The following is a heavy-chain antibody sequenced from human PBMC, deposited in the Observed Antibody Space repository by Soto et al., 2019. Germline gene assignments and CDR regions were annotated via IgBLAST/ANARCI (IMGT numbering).Heavy chain of an antibody. CDR3: ARQIRRPITMIVGGADY. D-gene: IGHD3-22*01. Sequence: QLQLQESGPGLVKPSETLSLTCTVSGGSISSSSYYWGWIRQPPGKGLKWIGSIYYSGSTYYNPSLKSRVTISIDTSKNQSSLTRRSATAPDTAVYYLARQIRRPITMIVGGADYWGQGNLVTVSS. V-gene: IGHV4-39*01. J-gene: IGHJ4*02. CDR1: GGSISSSSYY. CDR2: IYYSGST.